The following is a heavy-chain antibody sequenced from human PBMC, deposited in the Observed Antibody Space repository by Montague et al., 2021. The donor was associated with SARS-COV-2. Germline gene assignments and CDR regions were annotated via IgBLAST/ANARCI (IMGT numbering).Heavy chain of an antibody. V-gene: IGHV4-34*01. CDR3: ARLGDGVVPSPILGVGPYYSYYYMDV. Sequence: SETLSLTCAVHGGSFSTYSWNWIRQPPGTGLEWIGEIHHGGSTNYNPSLKSRVTISADTSTNQFSLKLTSVAAADTAVYYCARLGDGVVPSPILGVGPYYSYYYMDVWGKGTTVTVSS. CDR2: IHHGGST. J-gene: IGHJ6*03. D-gene: IGHD3-10*01. CDR1: GGSFSTYS.